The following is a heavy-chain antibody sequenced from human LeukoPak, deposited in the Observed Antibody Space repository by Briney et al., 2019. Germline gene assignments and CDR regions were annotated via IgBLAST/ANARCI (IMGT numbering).Heavy chain of an antibody. Sequence: SEALSLTCTVSGGSISGYYWSWIRQPPGKGLEWIGYMFYSGSTNYNPSLKCRVTMSVDTSKNQFSLKLSSVTAADTAVYYCARQVGATSYYYYGLDVWGQGTTVTVSS. D-gene: IGHD1-26*01. CDR2: MFYSGST. CDR3: ARQVGATSYYYYGLDV. CDR1: GGSISGYY. J-gene: IGHJ6*02. V-gene: IGHV4-59*08.